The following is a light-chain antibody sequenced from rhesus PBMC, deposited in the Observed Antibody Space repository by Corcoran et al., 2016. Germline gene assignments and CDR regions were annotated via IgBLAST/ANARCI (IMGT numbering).Light chain of an antibody. V-gene: IGLV2-13*03. CDR3: SSYASSSTYI. CDR1: SSDIGGYNR. Sequence: QAAPTPSPSVSGSPGQSVTISCPGTSSDIGGYNRVSWYQQHPGKAPKLMIYEVRKRPSGVSDRFSGSRSGNTASLTISGLQAEDEADYYCSSYASSSTYIFGAGTRLTVL. CDR2: EVR. J-gene: IGLJ1*01.